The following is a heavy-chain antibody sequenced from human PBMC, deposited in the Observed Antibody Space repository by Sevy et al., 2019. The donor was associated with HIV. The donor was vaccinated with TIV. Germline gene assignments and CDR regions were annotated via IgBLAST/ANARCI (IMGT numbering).Heavy chain of an antibody. D-gene: IGHD2-8*01. CDR2: IYYSGST. CDR3: ARDRPYCTNGVCPSDEYGYGGV. V-gene: IGHV4-30-4*01. J-gene: IGHJ6*02. CDR1: GGSVSRGDYY. Sequence: SETLSLTCTVSGGSVSRGDYYWSWIRQPPGKGLEWIGYIYYSGSTYYNPSLKSRVTISVDTSKNQFSLKLSSVTAADTAVYYCARDRPYCTNGVCPSDEYGYGGVWGQGTTVTVSS.